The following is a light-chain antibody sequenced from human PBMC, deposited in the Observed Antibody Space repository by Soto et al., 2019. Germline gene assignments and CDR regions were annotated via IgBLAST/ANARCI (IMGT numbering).Light chain of an antibody. V-gene: IGKV3-20*01. J-gene: IGKJ1*01. Sequence: EIVLTQSPGTLSLSPGERATLSCRASQSVSSSYLAWYQQKPGQAPRLLIYGASSRATGIPDRFSGSGSGTDFTLTSSRLEPEDLAVYYCQQYGSSPPLTFGQGTQVEIK. CDR1: QSVSSSY. CDR2: GAS. CDR3: QQYGSSPPLT.